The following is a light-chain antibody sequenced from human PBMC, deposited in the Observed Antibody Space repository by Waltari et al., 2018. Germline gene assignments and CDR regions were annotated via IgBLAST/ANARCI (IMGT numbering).Light chain of an antibody. CDR2: AAS. CDR3: QQPYIYPPT. Sequence: DIQLTQSPSFVSASVGDRVTITCRASQGISNYLAWYQQTSNKPPKLLIYAASTVQSGVPARFSGSGSGTECTLTISSLQPEDFATYYCQQPYIYPPTFGQGTRVDI. V-gene: IGKV1-9*01. CDR1: QGISNY. J-gene: IGKJ1*01.